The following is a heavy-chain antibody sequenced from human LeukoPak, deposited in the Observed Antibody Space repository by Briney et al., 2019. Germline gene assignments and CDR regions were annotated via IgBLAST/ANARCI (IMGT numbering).Heavy chain of an antibody. CDR2: ISNSGSTI. D-gene: IGHD1-14*01. J-gene: IGHJ3*02. V-gene: IGHV3-48*03. CDR3: ARDTFFKGLPSRPPEAFDI. CDR1: GFTFSSYE. Sequence: GGSLRLSCAASGFTFSSYEMNWVRQAPGKGLEWVSYISNSGSTIYYADSAKGRFTISRDNAKNSLYLQMNSLRAEDTAVYYCARDTFFKGLPSRPPEAFDIWGQGTMVTVSS.